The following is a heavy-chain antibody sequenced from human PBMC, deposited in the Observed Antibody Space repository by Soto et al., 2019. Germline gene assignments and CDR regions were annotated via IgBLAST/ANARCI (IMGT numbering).Heavy chain of an antibody. CDR1: GGSISSYY. Sequence: SETLSLTCTVSGGSISSYYWSWIRQPPGKGLEWIGYIYYSGSTNYNPSLKSRVTISVDTSKNQFSLKLSSVTAADTAVYYCARHVDSRCGGDCPNYYYYYYMDVWGKGTTVTVSS. V-gene: IGHV4-59*08. D-gene: IGHD2-21*01. CDR3: ARHVDSRCGGDCPNYYYYYYMDV. J-gene: IGHJ6*03. CDR2: IYYSGST.